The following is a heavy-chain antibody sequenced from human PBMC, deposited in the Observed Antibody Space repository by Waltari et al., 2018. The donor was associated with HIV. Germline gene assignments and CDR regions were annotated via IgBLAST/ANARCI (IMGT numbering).Heavy chain of an antibody. CDR2: FNSASNTM. D-gene: IGHD3-10*01. J-gene: IGHJ4*02. V-gene: IGHV3-48*01. Sequence: EVKLVESGGGLIQPGRSLRLSCAASGFHFNPHGLNWVRQAPGKGLEWIPYFNSASNTMYYADSLKGRITVSRDNAKNLVYLQMNSLRAEDTAVYYCARDQGSMIRGVLAYWGQGTLVTVSS. CDR1: GFHFNPHG. CDR3: ARDQGSMIRGVLAY.